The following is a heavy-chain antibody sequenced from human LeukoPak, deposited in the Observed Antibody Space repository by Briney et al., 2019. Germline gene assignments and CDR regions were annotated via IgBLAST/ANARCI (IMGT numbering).Heavy chain of an antibody. CDR2: IYPGDSDT. D-gene: IGHD4-17*01. Sequence: GESLKISCKGSGYTFSSSWIGWVRQMPGKGLEWMGIIYPGDSDTRYSPSFQGQVTISADKSINTAYLQWSSLKATDTGMYFWARQYGRPYDYWGQGPLVTVSS. V-gene: IGHV5-51*01. J-gene: IGHJ4*02. CDR1: GYTFSSSW. CDR3: ARQYGRPYDY.